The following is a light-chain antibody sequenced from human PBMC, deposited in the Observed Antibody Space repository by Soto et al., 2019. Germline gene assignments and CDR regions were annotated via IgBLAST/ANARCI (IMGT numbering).Light chain of an antibody. J-gene: IGKJ4*01. CDR1: QGVSRK. Sequence: EIVMTQSPATLSVAPGERVTLSCRASQGVSRKLAWYQHKSGQAHRLLISGASARATGIPARFSGSGSGTEFNLTISSLQSEDCAIYYCQQYHTWPITFGGGTKVEIK. CDR3: QQYHTWPIT. CDR2: GAS. V-gene: IGKV3-15*01.